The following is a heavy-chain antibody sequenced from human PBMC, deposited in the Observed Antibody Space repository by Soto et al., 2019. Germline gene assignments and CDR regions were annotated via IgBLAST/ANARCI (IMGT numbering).Heavy chain of an antibody. V-gene: IGHV4-39*01. J-gene: IGHJ6*03. D-gene: IGHD4-4*01. Sequence: PSETLSLTCTVSGGSISGSSYYWGWIRQPPGKGLEWIGSIYYSGSTYYNPSLKSRVTISVDTSKNQFSLKLSSVTAADTAVYYCARLQGNRDMEVWGKGTTVTVSS. CDR2: IYYSGST. CDR1: GGSISGSSYY. CDR3: ARLQGNRDMEV.